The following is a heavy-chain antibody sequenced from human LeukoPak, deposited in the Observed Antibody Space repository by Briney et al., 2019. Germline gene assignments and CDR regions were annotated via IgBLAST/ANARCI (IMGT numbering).Heavy chain of an antibody. CDR1: GYTFTSYW. V-gene: IGHV5-51*01. CDR2: IYPGDSDT. Sequence: GEPLKISCKGSGYTFTSYWIGWVRQMPGKGLEWMGIIYPGDSDTRYSPSFQGQVPISADKSISTAYLQCSSLKASDTAMYYCARVGDYVFDYWGQGTLVTVSS. CDR3: ARVGDYVFDY. D-gene: IGHD4-17*01. J-gene: IGHJ4*02.